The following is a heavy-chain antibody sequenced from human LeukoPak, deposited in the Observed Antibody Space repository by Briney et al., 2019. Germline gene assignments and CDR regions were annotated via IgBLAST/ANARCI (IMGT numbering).Heavy chain of an antibody. Sequence: ASVKVSCKASGYTFTSYGISWVRQAPGQGLEWMGWISAYNGNTNYAQKLQGRVTMTTDTSTSTAYMELRSLRSGDTAVYYCARDENYGSGSYYNLWGQGTLVTVSS. D-gene: IGHD3-10*01. V-gene: IGHV1-18*01. CDR3: ARDENYGSGSYYNL. CDR2: ISAYNGNT. J-gene: IGHJ5*02. CDR1: GYTFTSYG.